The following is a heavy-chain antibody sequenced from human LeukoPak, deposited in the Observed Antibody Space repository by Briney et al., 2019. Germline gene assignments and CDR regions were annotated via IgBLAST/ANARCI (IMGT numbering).Heavy chain of an antibody. D-gene: IGHD6-13*01. CDR2: ISGRGGST. J-gene: IGHJ4*02. CDR3: AKDVELRPGIAAAGTPPFDY. V-gene: IGHV3-23*01. CDR1: GFTFSSYA. Sequence: PGGSLRLSCAASGFTFSSYAMSWVRQAPGKGLEWVSVISGRGGSTYYADSVKGRFTISRDNSKNPLYLQMDSLRAEDTAVYYCAKDVELRPGIAAAGTPPFDYWGQGTLVTVSS.